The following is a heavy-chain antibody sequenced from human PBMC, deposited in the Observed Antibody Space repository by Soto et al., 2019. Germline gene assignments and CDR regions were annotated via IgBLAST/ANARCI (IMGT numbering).Heavy chain of an antibody. D-gene: IGHD3-22*01. CDR2: IRSKAYGGST. Sequence: GGSLRLSCTASGFTFGDYAMSWVRQAPGKGLEWVGFIRSKAYGGSTEYAASVKGRFTIPRDDSKSIAYLQMNSLKTEDTAVYYCIRAGNYYDSSGYFFFDYWGQGTLVTVSS. CDR1: GFTFGDYA. V-gene: IGHV3-49*04. J-gene: IGHJ4*02. CDR3: IRAGNYYDSSGYFFFDY.